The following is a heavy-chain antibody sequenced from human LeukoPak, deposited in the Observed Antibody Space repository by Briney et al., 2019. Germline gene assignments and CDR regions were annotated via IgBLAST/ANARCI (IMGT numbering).Heavy chain of an antibody. D-gene: IGHD3-3*01. Sequence: GGSLRLSCAASGFTFSDYYMSWIRQAPGKGLEWVSYISSSSSYTNYADSVKGRFTISRDSAKNSLYLQMNSLRAEDTAVYYCARDRGTYYDFWSGYSSYYYGSGSSLDYWGQGTLVTVSS. CDR2: ISSSSSYT. J-gene: IGHJ4*02. V-gene: IGHV3-11*06. CDR1: GFTFSDYY. CDR3: ARDRGTYYDFWSGYSSYYYGSGSSLDY.